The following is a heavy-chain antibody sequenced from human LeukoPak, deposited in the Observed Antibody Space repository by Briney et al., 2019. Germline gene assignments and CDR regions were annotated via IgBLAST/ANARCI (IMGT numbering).Heavy chain of an antibody. V-gene: IGHV1-69*04. J-gene: IGHJ4*02. CDR1: GGTFSSYA. D-gene: IGHD3-22*01. CDR2: IIPILGIA. CDR3: ERDLFSDYYDSSGSQADY. Sequence: ASVKVSCKASGGTFSSYAISWVRQAPGQGLEWMGRIIPILGIANYAQKFQGRVTITADKSTSTAYMELSSLRSEDTAVYYCERDLFSDYYDSSGSQADYWGQGTLVTVSS.